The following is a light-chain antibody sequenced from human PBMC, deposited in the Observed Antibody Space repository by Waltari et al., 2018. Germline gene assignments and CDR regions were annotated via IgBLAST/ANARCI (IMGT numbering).Light chain of an antibody. V-gene: IGKV1-33*01. Sequence: DIQMTQSPSSLSASIGDRVTITCQASQDISNHLHWYQQKPGKDPTLLIYGSSNLQRGVPSRVSGSGSGTDFTFTISSLQPEDIATYYCQKYDNLPLFGGGSKVEI. CDR2: GSS. CDR1: QDISNH. J-gene: IGKJ4*01. CDR3: QKYDNLPL.